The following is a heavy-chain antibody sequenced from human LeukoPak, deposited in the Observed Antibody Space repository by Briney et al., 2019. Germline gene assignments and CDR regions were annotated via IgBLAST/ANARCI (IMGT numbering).Heavy chain of an antibody. Sequence: PGRSLRLSCVASAFTFSIYGMHWVRQAPGKGLEWVAVISYDGSKTYYADSVKGRFTISRDNSKNTPYLQMNSLRAEDTAVYYCASPGSYDFWSGPFDYWGQGTLVTVSS. CDR1: AFTFSIYG. V-gene: IGHV3-30*03. J-gene: IGHJ4*02. CDR2: ISYDGSKT. D-gene: IGHD3-3*01. CDR3: ASPGSYDFWSGPFDY.